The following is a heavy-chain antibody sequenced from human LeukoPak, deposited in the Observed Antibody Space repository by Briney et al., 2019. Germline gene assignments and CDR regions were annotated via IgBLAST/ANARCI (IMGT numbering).Heavy chain of an antibody. CDR2: ISGSGGST. CDR1: GFTFSSYA. Sequence: GGSLRLSCAASGFTFSSYAMSWVRQAPGKGLEWVSAISGSGGSTYYADSVKGRFTISRDNSKNTLYLQMNSLRAEDTAVYYCAKGYTYGFMYNWFDPWGQGTLVTVSS. D-gene: IGHD5-18*01. V-gene: IGHV3-23*01. J-gene: IGHJ5*02. CDR3: AKGYTYGFMYNWFDP.